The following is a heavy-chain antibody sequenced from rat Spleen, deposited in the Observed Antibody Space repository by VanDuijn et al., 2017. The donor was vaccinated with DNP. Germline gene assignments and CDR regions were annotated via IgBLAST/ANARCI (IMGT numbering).Heavy chain of an antibody. Sequence: VQLKESGPGLVQPSQTLSLTCTVSGFSLASFGVSWVRQAPTKGLEWVAYIGSDGYAPYYGDSVKGRFTISRDNAKSTLYLQMNSLRSEDMATYYCIRWNSGHFDYWGQGVMVTVSS. D-gene: IGHD4-3*01. CDR1: GFSLASFG. V-gene: IGHV5-46*01. CDR2: IGSDGYAP. J-gene: IGHJ2*01. CDR3: IRWNSGHFDY.